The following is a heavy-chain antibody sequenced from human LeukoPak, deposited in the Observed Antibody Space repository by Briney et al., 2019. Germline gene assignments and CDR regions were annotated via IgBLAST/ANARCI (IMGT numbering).Heavy chain of an antibody. CDR1: GGSFSGYY. V-gene: IGHV4-34*01. Sequence: SETLSLTCAVYGGSFSGYYWSWIRQPPGKGLEWVGEINHSGSTNYNPSLKSRVTISVDTSKNQFSLKLSSVTAADTAVYYCARPVRGYYYDSSGYYYDYWGQGTLVTVSS. CDR2: INHSGST. D-gene: IGHD3-22*01. J-gene: IGHJ4*02. CDR3: ARPVRGYYYDSSGYYYDY.